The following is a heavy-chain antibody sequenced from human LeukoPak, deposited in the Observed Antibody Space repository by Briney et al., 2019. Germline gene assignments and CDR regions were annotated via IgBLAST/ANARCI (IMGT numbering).Heavy chain of an antibody. Sequence: SVKVSCKASGGTFSSYAISWVRQAPGQGLEWMGGIIPIFGTANYAQKFQGRVTITADESTSTAYMELSSLRSEDTAVYYCATGFAVTGTTGYFDYWGQGTLVTVSS. CDR2: IIPIFGTA. V-gene: IGHV1-69*13. D-gene: IGHD1-7*01. CDR3: ATGFAVTGTTGYFDY. J-gene: IGHJ4*02. CDR1: GGTFSSYA.